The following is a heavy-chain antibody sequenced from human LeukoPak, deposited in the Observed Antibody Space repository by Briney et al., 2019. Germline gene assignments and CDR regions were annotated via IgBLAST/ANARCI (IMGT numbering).Heavy chain of an antibody. CDR1: GGTFGSYA. CDR2: IIPIFGTA. J-gene: IGHJ4*02. V-gene: IGHV1-69*13. Sequence: GPSVKLSSKAYGGTFGSYAISWVRQAPGQGLEWMGVIIPIFGTANYAQKFQGRVTITADESTSTAYMELSSLRSEDTAVYYCARAGGGYGDYSWNYFDYWGQGTLVTVSS. CDR3: ARAGGGYGDYSWNYFDY. D-gene: IGHD4-17*01.